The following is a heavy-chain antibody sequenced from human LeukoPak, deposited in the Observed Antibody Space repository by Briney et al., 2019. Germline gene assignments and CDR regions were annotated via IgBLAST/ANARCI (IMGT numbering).Heavy chain of an antibody. CDR1: GGSISSSNW. CDR2: IYHSGST. Sequence: SETLSLTCAVSGGSISSSNWWSWVRQPPGKGLEWIGEIYHSGSTNYNSSLKSRVTISVDKSKNQFSLKLSSVTAADTAVYYCARDVGSSSWYGVFDYWGQGTLVTVSS. J-gene: IGHJ4*02. V-gene: IGHV4-4*02. D-gene: IGHD6-13*01. CDR3: ARDVGSSSWYGVFDY.